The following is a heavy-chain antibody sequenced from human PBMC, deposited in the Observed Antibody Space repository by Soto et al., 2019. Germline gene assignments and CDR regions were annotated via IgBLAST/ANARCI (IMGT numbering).Heavy chain of an antibody. J-gene: IGHJ4*02. Sequence: GESLKISCKGSGYSFTSYWIGWVRQMPGKGLEWMGIIYPGDSDTRYSPSFQGQVTISADKSISTAYLQWSSLKASDTAMYYCARALTPNVAQFECWGQGTLVTVSS. D-gene: IGHD2-21*02. CDR2: IYPGDSDT. CDR3: ARALTPNVAQFEC. V-gene: IGHV5-51*01. CDR1: GYSFTSYW.